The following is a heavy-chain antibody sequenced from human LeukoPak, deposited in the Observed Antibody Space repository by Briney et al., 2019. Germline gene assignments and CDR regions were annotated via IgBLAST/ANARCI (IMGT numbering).Heavy chain of an antibody. CDR1: GYTFTSYA. J-gene: IGHJ4*02. D-gene: IGHD5-18*01. CDR2: INAGNGNT. V-gene: IGHV1-3*01. Sequence: GASVKVSCKASGYTFTSYAMNWVRQAPGQGLEWMGWINAGNGNTKYSQKFQGRVTITRDTSASTAYMELSSLRSEDTAVYYCARGIQLWYFDYWGQGTLVTVSS. CDR3: ARGIQLWYFDY.